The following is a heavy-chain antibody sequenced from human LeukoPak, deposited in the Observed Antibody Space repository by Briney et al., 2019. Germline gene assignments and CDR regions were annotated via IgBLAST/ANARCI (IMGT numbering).Heavy chain of an antibody. J-gene: IGHJ4*02. CDR1: GDSISSYY. CDR2: IYHSGSS. CDR3: APGYSSTWYYFDY. D-gene: IGHD6-13*01. V-gene: IGHV4-59*01. Sequence: SETLSLTCTVSGDSISSYYWSWIRQPPGKGLEWIGYIYHSGSSNYNPSLKSRVTISADTSKDQFSLKLASVTAADTAVYYCAPGYSSTWYYFDYWGQGCLVTVSS.